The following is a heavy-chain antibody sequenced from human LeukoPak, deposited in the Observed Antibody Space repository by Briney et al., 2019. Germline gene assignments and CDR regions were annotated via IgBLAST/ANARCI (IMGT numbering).Heavy chain of an antibody. V-gene: IGHV3-43D*04. Sequence: GGSLRLSCAASGFTFDDYAMRWVRQAPGKGLEWVSLISWDGGSTYYADSVKGRFTISRDNSKNSLYLQMNSLRAEDTALYYCAKDIRPGLHDAFDIWGQGTMVTVSS. CDR1: GFTFDDYA. CDR3: AKDIRPGLHDAFDI. J-gene: IGHJ3*02. CDR2: ISWDGGST. D-gene: IGHD2-15*01.